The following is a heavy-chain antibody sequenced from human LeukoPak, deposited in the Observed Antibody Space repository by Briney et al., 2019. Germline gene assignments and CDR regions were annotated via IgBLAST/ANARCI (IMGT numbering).Heavy chain of an antibody. D-gene: IGHD1-26*01. Sequence: PGGSLRLSCVVSGFTVSTNYMSWVRQAPGKGLEWVSVIYRGGDTYYAESVKGRFSISRDTSSNTIYLEMSGLRAEDTAVYYCAREDMKGSYTADWGQGTLVAVSS. J-gene: IGHJ4*02. CDR1: GFTVSTNY. CDR3: AREDMKGSYTAD. CDR2: IYRGGDT. V-gene: IGHV3-53*01.